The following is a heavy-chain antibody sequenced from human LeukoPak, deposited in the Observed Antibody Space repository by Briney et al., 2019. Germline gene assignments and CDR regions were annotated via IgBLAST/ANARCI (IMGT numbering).Heavy chain of an antibody. V-gene: IGHV3-23*01. CDR1: GITFSSYG. CDR2: ISSTGGTT. Sequence: GGSLRLSCAASGITFSSYGMSWVRQAPGKGLEWVSSISSTGGTTYYADSVKGRFTISRDNSKNTLYLQMNSLRAEDTAVYYCARDPKSGYFDYWGQGTLVTASS. CDR3: ARDPKSGYFDY. J-gene: IGHJ4*02. D-gene: IGHD3-10*01.